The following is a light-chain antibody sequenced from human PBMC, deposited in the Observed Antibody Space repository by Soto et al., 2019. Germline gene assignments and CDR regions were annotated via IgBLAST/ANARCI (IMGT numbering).Light chain of an antibody. V-gene: IGKV1-9*01. CDR1: QGIANF. CDR3: QQLNSFPIP. J-gene: IGKJ3*01. CDR2: GAS. Sequence: IQLTQSPSSLSASVGDRVTISCRASQGIANFLAWYQQKPGKAPKLLIYGASTLQSGVPSRFSGSGSGTAFTLTISSMQPEDFAIYYCQQLNSFPIPFGPGTKVDIK.